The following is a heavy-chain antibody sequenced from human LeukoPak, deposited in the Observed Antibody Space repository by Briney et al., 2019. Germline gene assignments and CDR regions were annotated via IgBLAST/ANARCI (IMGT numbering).Heavy chain of an antibody. CDR2: ISYDGSNK. V-gene: IGHV3-30*18. D-gene: IGHD3-22*01. J-gene: IGHJ4*02. CDR1: GFTFNTYG. Sequence: GGSPRLSCAASGFTFNTYGMHWVRQAPGKGLEWVALISYDGSNKYYADSVKGRFTISRDNSKNTLYLQMNSLRAKDTAVYYCAKPAPYYDSSGSPLGDYWGQGALVTVSS. CDR3: AKPAPYYDSSGSPLGDY.